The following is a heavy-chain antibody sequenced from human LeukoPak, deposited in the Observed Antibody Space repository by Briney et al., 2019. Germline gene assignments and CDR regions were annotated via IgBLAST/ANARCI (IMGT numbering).Heavy chain of an antibody. CDR2: FDPEDGET. CDR1: GYTLTELS. V-gene: IGHV1-24*01. CDR3: ATPTPFGYYGDSNFDY. D-gene: IGHD4-17*01. J-gene: IGHJ4*02. Sequence: ASVKVSWKVSGYTLTELSMHWVRQAPGKGLEWMGGFDPEDGETIYAQKFQGRVTMTEDTSTDTAYMELSSLRSEDTAVYYCATPTPFGYYGDSNFDYWGQGTLVTVSS.